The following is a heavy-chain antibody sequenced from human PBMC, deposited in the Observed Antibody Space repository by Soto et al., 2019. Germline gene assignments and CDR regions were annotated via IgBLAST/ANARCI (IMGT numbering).Heavy chain of an antibody. J-gene: IGHJ4*02. D-gene: IGHD4-17*01. CDR1: GGSIDSYY. Sequence: SETLSLTCTVAGGSIDSYYWNWIRQPPGKGLEWIGYIYYSGTTNYNPSLKSRVTISLDMSKRQFSLNLTSVTAADTAVYYCERAVTSFDIWGQVSPVTAPQ. CDR3: ERAVTSFDI. CDR2: IYYSGTT. V-gene: IGHV4-59*01.